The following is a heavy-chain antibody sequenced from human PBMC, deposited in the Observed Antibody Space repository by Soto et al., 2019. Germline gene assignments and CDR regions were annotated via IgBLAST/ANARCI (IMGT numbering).Heavy chain of an antibody. CDR1: GYTFTSYG. Sequence: GASVKVSCKASGYTFTSYGISWVRQAPGQGLEWMGWISAYNGNTNYAQKLQGRVTMTTDTSTSTAYMELRSLRSDDTAVYYCARAPPYYDILTGYYKQRAYYFDYWGQGTLVTVSS. CDR3: ARAPPYYDILTGYYKQRAYYFDY. V-gene: IGHV1-18*01. CDR2: ISAYNGNT. D-gene: IGHD3-9*01. J-gene: IGHJ4*02.